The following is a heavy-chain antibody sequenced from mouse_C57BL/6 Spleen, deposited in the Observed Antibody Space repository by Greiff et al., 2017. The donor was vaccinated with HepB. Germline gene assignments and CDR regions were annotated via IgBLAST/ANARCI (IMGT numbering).Heavy chain of an antibody. Sequence: EVKLMESGPGLVKPSQSLSLTCSVTGYSITSGYYWNWIRQFPGNKLEWMGYISYDGSNNYNPSLKNRISITRDTSKNQFFLKLNSVTTEDTATNYCAREHDAMDYWGQGTSVTVSS. V-gene: IGHV3-6*01. CDR3: AREHDAMDY. J-gene: IGHJ4*01. CDR1: GYSITSGYY. CDR2: ISYDGSN.